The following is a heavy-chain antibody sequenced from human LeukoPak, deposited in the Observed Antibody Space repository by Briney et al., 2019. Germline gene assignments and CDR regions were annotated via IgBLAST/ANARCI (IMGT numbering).Heavy chain of an antibody. D-gene: IGHD3-10*01. CDR1: GGTFSSYA. CDR2: IIPILGIA. J-gene: IGHJ5*02. CDR3: ATLQGFGSLLLTDGSP. Sequence: ASVKVSCKASGGTFSSYAISWVRQAPGQGLEWMGRIIPILGIANYAQKFQGRVTITADKSTSTAYMELSSLRSEDTAVYYCATLQGFGSLLLTDGSPWGQGTLVTVSS. V-gene: IGHV1-69*04.